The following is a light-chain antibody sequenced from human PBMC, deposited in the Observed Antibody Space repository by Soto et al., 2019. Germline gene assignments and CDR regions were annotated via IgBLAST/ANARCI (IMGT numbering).Light chain of an antibody. J-gene: IGLJ1*01. V-gene: IGLV2-14*01. CDR1: SSDVGGNKY. Sequence: QSVLTQPASVSGSPGQSITISCTGTSSDVGGNKYVSWYQQHPGEAPKLMIYEVSNRPSGVSNRFSGSKSGNTASLTISGLHAEDEADYYCSSYTSSSTYVFGTGTKVTVL. CDR2: EVS. CDR3: SSYTSSSTYV.